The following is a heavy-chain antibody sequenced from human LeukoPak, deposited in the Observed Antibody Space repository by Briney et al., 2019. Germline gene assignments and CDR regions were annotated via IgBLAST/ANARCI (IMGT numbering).Heavy chain of an antibody. Sequence: ASVKVSCKASGYTFTGYYMHWVRQAPGQGLEWMGRINPNSGGTNYAQKFQGRVTMTRETSISTAYMELSRLRSDDTAVYYCARAPNRRTAYYMDVWGKGTTVTVSS. CDR1: GYTFTGYY. CDR3: ARAPNRRTAYYMDV. J-gene: IGHJ6*03. CDR2: INPNSGGT. V-gene: IGHV1-2*06. D-gene: IGHD1-14*01.